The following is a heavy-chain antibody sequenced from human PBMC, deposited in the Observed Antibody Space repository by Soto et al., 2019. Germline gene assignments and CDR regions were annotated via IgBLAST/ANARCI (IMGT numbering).Heavy chain of an antibody. J-gene: IGHJ4*02. D-gene: IGHD2-15*01. CDR3: ARLHPQPFDY. Sequence: PGGSLRLSCAASEFSFDDYAMSWVRQAPGKGLEWVSSITFTGVSTYYADSVKGRFTISRDNSKDTLYLQMNSLRASDTAMYYCARLHPQPFDYWGQGTLVTVSS. CDR1: EFSFDDYA. V-gene: IGHV3-23*01. CDR2: ITFTGVST.